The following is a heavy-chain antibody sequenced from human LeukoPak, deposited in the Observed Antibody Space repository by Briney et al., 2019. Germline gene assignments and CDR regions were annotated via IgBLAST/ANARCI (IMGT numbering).Heavy chain of an antibody. CDR2: MNPNSGNT. Sequence: ASVKVSCKASGYTFTSYDINWVRQATGQGLEWMGWMNPNSGNTGYAQKFQGRVTITRNTSISTAYMELSRLRFEDTAVYYCARGSVYDFWSGYYLAGYYFDYWGQGTLVIVSS. V-gene: IGHV1-8*03. CDR1: GYTFTSYD. D-gene: IGHD3-3*01. J-gene: IGHJ4*02. CDR3: ARGSVYDFWSGYYLAGYYFDY.